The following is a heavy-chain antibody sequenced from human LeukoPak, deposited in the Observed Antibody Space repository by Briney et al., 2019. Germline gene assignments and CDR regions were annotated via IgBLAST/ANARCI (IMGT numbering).Heavy chain of an antibody. J-gene: IGHJ4*02. V-gene: IGHV3-53*01. CDR1: GFTVSSNY. CDR3: ARWWPRGHFDY. D-gene: IGHD2-15*01. CDR2: LYSGGTT. Sequence: PWGSLRLSCAASGFTVSSNYMSWVRQAPVKGVVWVSVLYSGGTTNYAVSVKGRFTISRDNSKNTLFLQMNSLRAEDTAVYYCARWWPRGHFDYWGQGTLVTVSS.